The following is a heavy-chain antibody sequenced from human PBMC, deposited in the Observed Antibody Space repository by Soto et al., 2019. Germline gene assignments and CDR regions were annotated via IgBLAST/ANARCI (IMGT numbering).Heavy chain of an antibody. J-gene: IGHJ6*02. V-gene: IGHV1-69*06. D-gene: IGHD2-15*01. Sequence: QGQLVQSGAEVKKPGSSVKVSCEASGGNFNTYPFSWVRQAPGQGLEWMGCIVPIFGSPNYAQRFQGRVTVTADTATSNAYMELSRLRSEDTAVYYCARAWGAVVDPVCRDFNDMDVWGHGTTVTVSS. CDR2: IVPIFGSP. CDR1: GGNFNTYP. CDR3: ARAWGAVVDPVCRDFNDMDV.